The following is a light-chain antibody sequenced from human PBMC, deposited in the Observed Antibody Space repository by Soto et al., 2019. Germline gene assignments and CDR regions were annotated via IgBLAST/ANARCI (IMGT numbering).Light chain of an antibody. Sequence: EIVLTQSPGTLSLSPGERATLSCRASQSVSSSYFAWYLQKPGQAPRLLIYGASSRATGIPDRFSGSGSGTDSTLTISRLEPEDFAVYYCQQYASSPWTFGQGTKVEIK. CDR2: GAS. V-gene: IGKV3-20*01. CDR1: QSVSSSY. CDR3: QQYASSPWT. J-gene: IGKJ1*01.